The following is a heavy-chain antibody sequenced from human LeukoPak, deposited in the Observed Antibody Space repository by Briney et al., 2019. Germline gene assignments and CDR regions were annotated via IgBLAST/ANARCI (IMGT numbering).Heavy chain of an antibody. J-gene: IGHJ1*01. CDR1: GFTFTSSA. D-gene: IGHD3-22*01. CDR2: IVVGSGNT. CDR3: AADADSSGYYAFQH. V-gene: IGHV1-58*02. Sequence: ASVKVSCKASGFTFTSSAMQWVRQARGQRLEWIGWIVVGSGNTNYAQKFQERATITRDMSTSTAYMELSSLRSEDTAVYYCAADADSSGYYAFQHWGQGTLVTVSS.